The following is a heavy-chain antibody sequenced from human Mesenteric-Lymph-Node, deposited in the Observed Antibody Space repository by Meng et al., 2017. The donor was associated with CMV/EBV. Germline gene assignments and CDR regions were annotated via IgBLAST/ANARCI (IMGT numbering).Heavy chain of an antibody. V-gene: IGHV3-66*01. CDR3: AREEHGGWAAPYF. CDR1: GFTVRSPY. J-gene: IGHJ4*02. Sequence: GESLKISCAVSGFTVRSPYVSWVRQAPGKGLEWVSVIYSGGSTFYADSVKGRFTISRDISKNTVFLQMNSLRVEDTAMYFCAREEHGGWAAPYFWGRGTLVTVSS. D-gene: IGHD6-19*01. CDR2: IYSGGST.